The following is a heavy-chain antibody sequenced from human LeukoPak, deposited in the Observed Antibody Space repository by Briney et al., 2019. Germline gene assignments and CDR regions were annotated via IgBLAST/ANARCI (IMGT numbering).Heavy chain of an antibody. V-gene: IGHV3-11*01. Sequence: PGGSLRLSCAASGFSFSYYYMSWIPQAPGKGLEWVSYISSSRSTIYYADSVKGRFTISRNNAKNSLYLQMNSLRAEDTAVYYCARPYYGRTYYYGLDVWGQGTTVTVSS. CDR1: GFSFSYYY. CDR3: ARPYYGRTYYYGLDV. D-gene: IGHD3-10*02. J-gene: IGHJ6*02. CDR2: ISSSRSTI.